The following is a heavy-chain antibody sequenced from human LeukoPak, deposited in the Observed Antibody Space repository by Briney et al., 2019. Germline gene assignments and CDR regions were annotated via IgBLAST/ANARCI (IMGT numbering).Heavy chain of an antibody. CDR3: ARSPGIAAAGFQH. D-gene: IGHD6-13*01. CDR2: IKEDGSEK. Sequence: GGSLRLSCAASGFTFSSFWMSWVRQAPGKGLEWVANIKEDGSEKYYVDSVKGRFTISRDNAKNSLYLQMNSLRAEDTALYYCARSPGIAAAGFQHWGQGTLVTVSS. CDR1: GFTFSSFW. J-gene: IGHJ1*01. V-gene: IGHV3-7*03.